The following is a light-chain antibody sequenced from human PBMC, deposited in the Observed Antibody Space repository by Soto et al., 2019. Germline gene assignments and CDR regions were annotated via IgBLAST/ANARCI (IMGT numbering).Light chain of an antibody. CDR2: AAS. Sequence: DIQMTQSPSSLSASVVDRVTITCRASQSITTYLNWYQQKPGKAPKLLIYAASSLQSGVPSRFSGSGSGTDFTLTISSLQPEDFATYYCQQGSSTRWTCGQGTTADI. J-gene: IGKJ1*01. V-gene: IGKV1-39*01. CDR1: QSITTY. CDR3: QQGSSTRWT.